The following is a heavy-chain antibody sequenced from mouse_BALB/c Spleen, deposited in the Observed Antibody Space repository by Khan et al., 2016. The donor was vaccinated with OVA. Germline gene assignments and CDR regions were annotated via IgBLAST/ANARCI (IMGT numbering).Heavy chain of an antibody. CDR3: SCSLVRYGLDY. CDR1: GFNITDTY. D-gene: IGHD1-2*01. J-gene: IGHJ4*01. V-gene: IGHV14-3*02. CDR2: IDPANGNT. Sequence: VQLQQSGAELVKPGASVKLSCTGSGFNITDTYIHWVKQRPEQGLEWIGRIDPANGNTKYDPKFQGKATITADTSSNTAYLQLSSLTSEDTAAYYCSCSLVRYGLDYWGQGTSVTVAA.